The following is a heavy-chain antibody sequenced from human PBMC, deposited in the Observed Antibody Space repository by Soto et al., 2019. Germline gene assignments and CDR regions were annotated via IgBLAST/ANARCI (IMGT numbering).Heavy chain of an antibody. D-gene: IGHD1-26*01. CDR2: MNPNSGHT. CDR1: AFTYISYD. Sequence: ASVKVSCKAPAFTYISYDIFWVRQATGQGLEWMGWMNPNSGHTGYAQRFQGRVTMTRNTSISTAYMELSSLRSEDTAVYYCATHYGSYDFDNWGQGTLVTVSS. V-gene: IGHV1-8*01. J-gene: IGHJ4*02. CDR3: ATHYGSYDFDN.